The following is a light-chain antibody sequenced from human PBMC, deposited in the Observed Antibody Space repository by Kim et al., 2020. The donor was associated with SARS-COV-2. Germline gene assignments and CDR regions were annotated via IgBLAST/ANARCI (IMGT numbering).Light chain of an antibody. CDR2: EVS. V-gene: IGLV2-18*02. Sequence: GQSVTISCTGTSRDVGSYNRVSWYQQPPGTAPKLMIYEVSNRPSGVPDRFSGSKSGNTASLTISGRQAEDEADYYCSSYTSSSTWVFGGGTQLTVL. CDR1: SRDVGSYNR. J-gene: IGLJ3*02. CDR3: SSYTSSSTWV.